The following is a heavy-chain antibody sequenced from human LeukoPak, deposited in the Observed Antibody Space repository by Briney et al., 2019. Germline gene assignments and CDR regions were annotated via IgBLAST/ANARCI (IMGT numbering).Heavy chain of an antibody. V-gene: IGHV1-46*01. Sequence: ASVKVSCKASGYTFTAYYIQWVRQAPGQGLEWMGTIIPGDTRTHYAQKFQGTVTMTWDMSTTTGYMELSSLRSEDTAVYYCVREKSGGTYDYWGQGTLVTVSS. D-gene: IGHD3-16*01. CDR2: IIPGDTRT. CDR1: GYTFTAYY. J-gene: IGHJ4*02. CDR3: VREKSGGTYDY.